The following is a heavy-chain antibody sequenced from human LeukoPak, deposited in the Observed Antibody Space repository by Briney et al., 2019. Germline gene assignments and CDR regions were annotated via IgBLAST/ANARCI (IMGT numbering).Heavy chain of an antibody. V-gene: IGHV1-8*01. CDR1: GYTFTSYD. Sequence: EASVKVSCKASGYTFTSYDINWVRQATGQGLEWMGWMNPNSGNTGYARKFQGRVTMTRNTSISTAYMELSSLRSEDTAVYYCARGGSGYCSSTSCHNWFDPWGHGTLVTVSS. CDR3: ARGGSGYCSSTSCHNWFDP. J-gene: IGHJ5*02. D-gene: IGHD2-2*03. CDR2: MNPNSGNT.